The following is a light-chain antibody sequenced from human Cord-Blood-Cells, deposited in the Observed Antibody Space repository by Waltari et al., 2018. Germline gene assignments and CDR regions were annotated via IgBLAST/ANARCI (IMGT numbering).Light chain of an antibody. V-gene: IGLV2-11*01. CDR2: DVS. J-gene: IGLJ1*01. CDR1: SSDVGGYTY. CDR3: CSYAGSYTYV. Sequence: SALTQPRSVSGSPGHSVTILCTGTSSDVGGYTYVSWYQQHPGKAPKLMIYDVSKRPSGVPDRFSGSKSGNTASLTISGLQAEDEADYYCCSYAGSYTYVFGTGTKVTVL.